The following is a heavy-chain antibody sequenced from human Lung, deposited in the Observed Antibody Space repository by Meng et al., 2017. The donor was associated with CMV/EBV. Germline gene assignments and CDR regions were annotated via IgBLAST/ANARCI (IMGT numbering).Heavy chain of an antibody. Sequence: VRISCKASGYTFTNYYMNWVRQAPGQGLEWVGIINPSAGNTNYAQKFQGRVTMTRDTSTSTVYMELSSLRSEDTAVYYCARGYPAVDWGQGTLVTVSS. CDR1: GYTFTNYY. D-gene: IGHD5-18*01. CDR2: INPSAGNT. J-gene: IGHJ4*02. CDR3: ARGYPAVD. V-gene: IGHV1-46*01.